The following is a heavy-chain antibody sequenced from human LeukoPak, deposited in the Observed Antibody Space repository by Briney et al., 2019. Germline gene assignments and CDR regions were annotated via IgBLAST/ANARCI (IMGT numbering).Heavy chain of an antibody. J-gene: IGHJ4*02. Sequence: GGSLRLSCAASGFTFSSYEMNWVRQAPGKGLEWVSYISSSGSTIYYADSVKGRFTISRDNAKNSLYLQMNSLRAEDTAVYYCSISAYGSGSYLCYFDYWGQGTLVTVSS. D-gene: IGHD3-10*01. CDR3: SISAYGSGSYLCYFDY. CDR1: GFTFSSYE. CDR2: ISSSGSTI. V-gene: IGHV3-48*03.